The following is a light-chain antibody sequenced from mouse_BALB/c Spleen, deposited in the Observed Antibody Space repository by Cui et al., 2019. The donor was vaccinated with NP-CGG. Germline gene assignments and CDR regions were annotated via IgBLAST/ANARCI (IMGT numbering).Light chain of an antibody. CDR1: AGAVTTRNY. CDR3: ALWYSNHWV. J-gene: IGLJ1*01. V-gene: IGLV1*01. Sequence: QAVLTQESALSTSPCVTLTLTFRSSAGAVTTRNYANWVQEKPDHLFTGLIGGTNNRAPGVPARFSGSLIGDKAALNITGAQTEDEAIYFCALWYSNHWVFGGGTKLTVL. CDR2: GTN.